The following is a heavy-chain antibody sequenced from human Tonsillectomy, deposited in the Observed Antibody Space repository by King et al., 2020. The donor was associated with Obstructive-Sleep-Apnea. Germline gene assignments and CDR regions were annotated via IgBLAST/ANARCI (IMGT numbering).Heavy chain of an antibody. CDR2: ISYDGSNK. D-gene: IGHD4-23*01. Sequence: QVQLVESGGGVVQPGRSLRLSCAASGFTFSSYGMHWVRQAPGKGLEWVAVISYDGSNKYYADSVKGRFTISRDNSKNTLYLQMNSLRAEDTAVYYCAKDRATVVSFDYWGQGTLVTVSS. J-gene: IGHJ4*02. CDR1: GFTFSSYG. CDR3: AKDRATVVSFDY. V-gene: IGHV3-30*18.